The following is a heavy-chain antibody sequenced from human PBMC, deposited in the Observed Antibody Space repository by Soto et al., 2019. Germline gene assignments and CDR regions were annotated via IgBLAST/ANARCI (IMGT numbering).Heavy chain of an antibody. CDR1: GYTFSSYH. J-gene: IGHJ4*02. CDR2: ISAYNGNT. CDR3: ARDLPPVDY. Sequence: QIQLVQSGAEVKKPGASVKVSCKASGYTFSSYHITWVRQAPGQGLEWMGWISAYNGNTNYAQNLQGRVTMTTEPSPSTARMELRSLRYDAEAVYYCARDLPPVDYWGQGTRVTVPS. V-gene: IGHV1-18*01.